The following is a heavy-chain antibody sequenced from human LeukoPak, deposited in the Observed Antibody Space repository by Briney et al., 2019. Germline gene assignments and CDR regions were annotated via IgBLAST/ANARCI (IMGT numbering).Heavy chain of an antibody. J-gene: IGHJ4*02. CDR1: GFTFSSYA. CDR3: AKADLLWFGESQNDY. CDR2: ISGSGGST. D-gene: IGHD3-10*01. V-gene: IGHV3-23*01. Sequence: GGSLRLSCAASGFTFSSYAMSWVRQAPGKGLEWVSAISGSGGSTYYADSVKGRFTISRDNSKNTLYLQMNSLRAEDTAVYYCAKADLLWFGESQNDYWGQGTLVTVSS.